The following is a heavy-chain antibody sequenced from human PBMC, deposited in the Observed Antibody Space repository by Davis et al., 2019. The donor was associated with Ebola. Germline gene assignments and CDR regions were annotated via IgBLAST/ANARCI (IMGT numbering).Heavy chain of an antibody. J-gene: IGHJ4*02. Sequence: GESLKISCAASGFTFSDYSMNWVRQAPGKGLEWVSTIGRSSYTFYADSVKGRFTVSRDNAKNSLYLQMNSLRVEDTAIYYCARDAFSLSRYDTEDHWGQGTLVTVSS. CDR2: IGRSSYT. CDR1: GFTFSDYS. V-gene: IGHV3-21*01. D-gene: IGHD3-9*01. CDR3: ARDAFSLSRYDTEDH.